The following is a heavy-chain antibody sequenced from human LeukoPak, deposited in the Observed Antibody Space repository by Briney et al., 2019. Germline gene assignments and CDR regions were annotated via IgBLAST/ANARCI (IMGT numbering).Heavy chain of an antibody. J-gene: IGHJ1*01. CDR1: GFTFSISW. Sequence: PGGSLRLSCAASGFTFSISWMHWVRQAPGKGLAWVSHINSDGRSTDYADSVRGRFTVSRDNAKNTLYLQMNSLRAEDTAVYFCVRGKSDAYGLEDHWGQGPLVTVSS. D-gene: IGHD4-17*01. CDR2: INSDGRST. CDR3: VRGKSDAYGLEDH. V-gene: IGHV3-74*01.